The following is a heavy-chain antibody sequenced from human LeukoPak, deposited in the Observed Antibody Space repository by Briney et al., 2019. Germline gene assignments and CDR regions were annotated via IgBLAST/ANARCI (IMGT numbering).Heavy chain of an antibody. J-gene: IGHJ4*02. CDR3: AKGAYDYIEIAYFDY. Sequence: GGSLRLSCVASGFSFNNYAVNWVRQAPGKGLEWVSLIIGSGGSTFYADSVKGRFTISRDKSRNTLYLQMNSLRAEDTAVYYCAKGAYDYIEIAYFDYWGQGSLVTVSS. V-gene: IGHV3-23*01. CDR1: GFSFNNYA. D-gene: IGHD5-12*01. CDR2: IIGSGGST.